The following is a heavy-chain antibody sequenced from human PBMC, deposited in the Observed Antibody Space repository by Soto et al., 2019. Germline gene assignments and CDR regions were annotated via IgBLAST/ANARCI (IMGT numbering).Heavy chain of an antibody. Sequence: GWLRRTCSASGCTFSSYAMSWVRQAPGKGLEWVSAISGSGGSTYYADSMKGRFTIARDNSKNTLYMQMNSLRAEDTAVYYCAKDSLLWFRSPSDAFDIWGQGTMVTV. CDR3: AKDSLLWFRSPSDAFDI. CDR1: GCTFSSYA. D-gene: IGHD3-10*01. J-gene: IGHJ3*02. CDR2: ISGSGGST. V-gene: IGHV3-23*01.